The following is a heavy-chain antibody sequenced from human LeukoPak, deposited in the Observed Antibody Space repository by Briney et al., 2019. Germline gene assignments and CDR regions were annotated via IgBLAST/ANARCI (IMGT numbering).Heavy chain of an antibody. D-gene: IGHD3-22*01. CDR3: ARGQITMIVVTPTRRHNWFDP. V-gene: IGHV1-8*01. Sequence: GASVKVSCKASGYTFTSYDISWVRQATGQGLEWMGWMNPNSGNTGYAQKFQGRVTMTRNTSISTAYMELSSLRSEDTAVYYCARGQITMIVVTPTRRHNWFDPWGQGTLVTVSS. CDR1: GYTFTSYD. J-gene: IGHJ5*02. CDR2: MNPNSGNT.